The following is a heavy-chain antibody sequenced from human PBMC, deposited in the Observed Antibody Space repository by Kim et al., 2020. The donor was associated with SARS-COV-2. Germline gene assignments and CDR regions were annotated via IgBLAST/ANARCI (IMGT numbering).Heavy chain of an antibody. V-gene: IGHV6-1*01. Sequence: SQTLSLTCAISGDSVSSKNAAWNWVRQSPSRGLEWLGRTFYRPKWYNEYALSVKSRITINPDTSKNQFSLQLNSVTPEDTALYYCAREDYGGDSRGFDYWGQGTLVTVSS. CDR3: AREDYGGDSRGFDY. D-gene: IGHD2-21*02. J-gene: IGHJ4*02. CDR1: GDSVSSKNAA. CDR2: TFYRPKWYN.